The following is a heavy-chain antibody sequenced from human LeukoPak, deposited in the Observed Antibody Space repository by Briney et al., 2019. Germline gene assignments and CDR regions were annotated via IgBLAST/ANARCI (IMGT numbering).Heavy chain of an antibody. J-gene: IGHJ6*02. CDR1: GYTFTSYY. Sequence: GASVKVSCKASGYTFTSYYMYWVRQAPGQGLEWMGIINPSGGSTSYAQKFQGRVTMTRDTSTSTVYMELSSLRSEDTAVYYCAKDIVVVVAATPPVYGMDVWAKGPRSPSP. CDR3: AKDIVVVVAATPPVYGMDV. CDR2: INPSGGST. V-gene: IGHV1-46*01. D-gene: IGHD2-15*01.